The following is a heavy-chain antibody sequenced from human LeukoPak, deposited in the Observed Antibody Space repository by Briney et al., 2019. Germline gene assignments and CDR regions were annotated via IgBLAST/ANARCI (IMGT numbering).Heavy chain of an antibody. CDR1: GGSISSSSYY. Sequence: PSETLSLTCTVSGGSISSSSYYWGWVRQPPGKGLEWIGSIYYSGSTYYNPSLKSRVTISVDTSKNQFSLKLSSVTAADTAVYYCARKLWFGDTGLLDAFDIWGQGTMVTVS. CDR3: ARKLWFGDTGLLDAFDI. J-gene: IGHJ3*02. CDR2: IYYSGST. V-gene: IGHV4-39*01. D-gene: IGHD3-10*01.